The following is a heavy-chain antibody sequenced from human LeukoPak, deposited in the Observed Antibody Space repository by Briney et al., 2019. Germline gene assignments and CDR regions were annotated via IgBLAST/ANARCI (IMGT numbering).Heavy chain of an antibody. CDR3: ARDSLVGAGLGRYFDY. CDR1: GLTVSTNY. D-gene: IGHD2-15*01. J-gene: IGHJ4*02. CDR2: VYADGST. V-gene: IGHV3-66*02. Sequence: GGSLRLSCAASGLTVSTNYMSWVRQAPGKGLEWVSVVYADGSTYYADSVKGRFSISRDNSKNTLFLQMSSLRAEDTAVYYCARDSLVGAGLGRYFDYWGQGTLVTVSS.